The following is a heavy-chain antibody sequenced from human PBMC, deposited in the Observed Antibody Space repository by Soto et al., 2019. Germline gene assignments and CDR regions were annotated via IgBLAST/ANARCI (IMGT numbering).Heavy chain of an antibody. Sequence: PSETLSLTCTVSGGSISSGGYYWSWIRQHPGKGLEWIGYIYYSGSTYYNPSLKSRVTISVDTSKNQFSLKLSSVTAADTAVYSCARAGGQRGYYFDYWGQGTLVTVSS. V-gene: IGHV4-31*03. CDR2: IYYSGST. CDR3: ARAGGQRGYYFDY. J-gene: IGHJ4*02. D-gene: IGHD6-25*01. CDR1: GGSISSGGYY.